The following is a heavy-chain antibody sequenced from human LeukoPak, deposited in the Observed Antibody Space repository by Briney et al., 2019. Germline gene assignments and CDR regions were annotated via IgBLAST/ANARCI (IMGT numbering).Heavy chain of an antibody. D-gene: IGHD1-1*01. CDR2: IKQDESEK. CDR1: GFTFSSYW. J-gene: IGHJ4*02. CDR3: ARDKIEGPTKLDF. V-gene: IGHV3-7*01. Sequence: QPGGSLRLSCAASGFTFSSYWMSWVRQAPGKGLECVANIKQDESEKYYVDFVKGRFTISRDNAKNSLYLQMNSLRAEDTAVYYCARDKIEGPTKLDFWVQGILVTVSS.